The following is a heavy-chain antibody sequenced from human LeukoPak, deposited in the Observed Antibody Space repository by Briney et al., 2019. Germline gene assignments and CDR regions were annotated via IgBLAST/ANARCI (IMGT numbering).Heavy chain of an antibody. CDR2: IYYSWNT. V-gene: IGHV4-59*08. J-gene: IGHJ4*02. Sequence: SETLSLTCTFSGGSISNFFWSWIRQPPGKGLEWIGYIYYSWNTNYNPSLKSRVTISVDTSKNQFSLNLSPVNAADPAVDYCVISPGGGYSVTWYGGLDYWGQGNLVTVSS. CDR3: VISPGGGYSVTWYGGLDY. CDR1: GGSISNFF. D-gene: IGHD6-13*01.